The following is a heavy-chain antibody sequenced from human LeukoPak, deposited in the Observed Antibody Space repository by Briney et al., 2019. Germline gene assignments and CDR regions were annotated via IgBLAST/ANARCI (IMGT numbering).Heavy chain of an antibody. Sequence: SETLSLTCAVYGGSFSGYYWSWIRQPPGKGLEWIGEINHSGSTNYNPSLKSRVTISVDRSKSQFSLKLSSVTAADTAVYYCARHVSNWFDPWGQGTLVTVSS. V-gene: IGHV4-34*01. CDR3: ARHVSNWFDP. D-gene: IGHD3-16*01. J-gene: IGHJ5*02. CDR2: INHSGST. CDR1: GGSFSGYY.